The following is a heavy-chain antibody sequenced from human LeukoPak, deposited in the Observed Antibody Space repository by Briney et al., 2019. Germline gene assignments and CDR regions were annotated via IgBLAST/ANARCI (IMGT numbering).Heavy chain of an antibody. Sequence: QPGGSLRLSCAASGFTFSSYAMSWVRQAPGKGLGWVSAISGSGGSTFYADSGKGRFTISRDNSKNTLYLQMNSLRAEDTAVYYCAKDQVRYDWNSLYDYWGQGTLVTVSS. CDR2: ISGSGGST. D-gene: IGHD1-7*01. J-gene: IGHJ4*02. V-gene: IGHV3-23*01. CDR1: GFTFSSYA. CDR3: AKDQVRYDWNSLYDY.